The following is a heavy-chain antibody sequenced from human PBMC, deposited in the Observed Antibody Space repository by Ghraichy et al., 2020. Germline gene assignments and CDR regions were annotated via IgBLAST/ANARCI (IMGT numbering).Heavy chain of an antibody. D-gene: IGHD2-15*01. CDR2: IIPIFGTA. J-gene: IGHJ4*02. V-gene: IGHV1-69*13. CDR1: GGTFSSYA. Sequence: SVKVSCKASGGTFSSYAISWVRQAPGQGLEWMGGIIPIFGTANYAQKFQGRVTITADESTSTAYMELSSLRSEDTAVYYCAREGGRNPHFDYWGQGTLVTVSS. CDR3: AREGGRNPHFDY.